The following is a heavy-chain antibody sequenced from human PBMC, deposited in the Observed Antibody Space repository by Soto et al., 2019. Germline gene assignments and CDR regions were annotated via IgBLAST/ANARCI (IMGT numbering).Heavy chain of an antibody. CDR3: ARDLISNTHDSGMDV. Sequence: QVQLVQSGAEVKKPGSSVKVSCKASADTFSSSAFSWVRQAPGQGLEWMGGIIPFFHAANYAQRSQGRVTITADESTSTVYMELSSLRSADTALYSCARDLISNTHDSGMDVWGQGTTVTVSS. V-gene: IGHV1-69*01. J-gene: IGHJ6*02. CDR2: IIPFFHAA. CDR1: ADTFSSSA.